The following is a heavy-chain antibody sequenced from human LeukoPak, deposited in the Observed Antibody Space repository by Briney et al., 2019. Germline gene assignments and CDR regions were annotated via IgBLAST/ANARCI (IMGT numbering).Heavy chain of an antibody. CDR1: GFTFSSYG. CDR3: AKDPGPDPNSSYYYFDY. D-gene: IGHD6-6*01. V-gene: IGHV3-33*06. Sequence: PGRSLRLSCAASGFTFSSYGMHWVRQAPGKGLEWVAVIWYGGSNKYYAGSVKGRFTISRDNSKNTLYLQMNSLRAEDTAVYYCAKDPGPDPNSSYYYFDYWGQGTLVTVSS. J-gene: IGHJ4*02. CDR2: IWYGGSNK.